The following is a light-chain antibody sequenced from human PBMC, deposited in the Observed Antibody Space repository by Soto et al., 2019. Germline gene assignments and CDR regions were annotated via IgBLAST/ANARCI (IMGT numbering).Light chain of an antibody. CDR1: QSAATN. Sequence: PGERATLSCRASQSAATNLAWYQQRPGQAPRLLISGASTRATGIPARFSGSGSGTDFTLTISRLEPEDFAVYYCQQYGSSPTFGQGTRLEIK. J-gene: IGKJ5*01. V-gene: IGKV3-20*01. CDR2: GAS. CDR3: QQYGSSPT.